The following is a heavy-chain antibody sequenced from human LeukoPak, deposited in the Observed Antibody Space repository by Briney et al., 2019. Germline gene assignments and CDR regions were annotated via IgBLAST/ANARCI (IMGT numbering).Heavy chain of an antibody. CDR3: ARGHHYYDSSGYYRFDY. Sequence: ASVKVSCKASGYTFTSYGISWVRQAPGQGLEWMGGIIPIFGTANYAQKFQGRVTITADESTSTAYMELSSLRSEDTAVYYCARGHHYYDSSGYYRFDYWGQGTLVTVSS. CDR2: IIPIFGTA. J-gene: IGHJ4*02. V-gene: IGHV1-69*13. CDR1: GYTFTSYG. D-gene: IGHD3-22*01.